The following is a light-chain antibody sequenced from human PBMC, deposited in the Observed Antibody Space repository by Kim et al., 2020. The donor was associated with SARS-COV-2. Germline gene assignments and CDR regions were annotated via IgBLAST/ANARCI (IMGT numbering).Light chain of an antibody. CDR3: NSRDSSGNNVV. J-gene: IGLJ2*01. V-gene: IGLV3-19*01. CDR2: GKN. Sequence: SELTQDPAVSVALGQTVRITCQGDSLRSYYASWYQQKPEQAPVLVIYGKNNRPSGIPDRFSGSSSGNTASLTITGAQAEDEADYYCNSRDSSGNNVVFG. CDR1: SLRSYY.